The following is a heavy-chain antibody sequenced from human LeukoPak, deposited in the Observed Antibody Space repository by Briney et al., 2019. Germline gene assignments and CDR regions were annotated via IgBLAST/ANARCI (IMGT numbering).Heavy chain of an antibody. V-gene: IGHV4-59*08. CDR1: GGSIGTYY. J-gene: IGHJ4*02. D-gene: IGHD2-21*02. CDR2: IFYSAST. CDR3: ARASTYCGGDCYPILFDY. Sequence: SETLSLTSTVSGGSIGTYYWTWIRLPPRTGLERFGFIFYSASTYYNPSLKNRVTISVDTSKHQFSLKLSSVTAADTAVYYCARASTYCGGDCYPILFDYWGQGTLVTVSS.